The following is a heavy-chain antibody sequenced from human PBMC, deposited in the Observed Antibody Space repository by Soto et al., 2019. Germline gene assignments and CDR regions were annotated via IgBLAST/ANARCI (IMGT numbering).Heavy chain of an antibody. CDR2: IYPGYSDT. D-gene: IGHD3-16*02. Sequence: GESLKISCKGSGYSFTSYWIGWVRQMPGKGLEWMGIIYPGYSDTRYSPSFQGQVTISADKSISTAYLQWSSLKASDTAMYYCARVQDYVWGSYRYTDYFDYWGQGTLVTVSS. J-gene: IGHJ4*02. V-gene: IGHV5-51*01. CDR3: ARVQDYVWGSYRYTDYFDY. CDR1: GYSFTSYW.